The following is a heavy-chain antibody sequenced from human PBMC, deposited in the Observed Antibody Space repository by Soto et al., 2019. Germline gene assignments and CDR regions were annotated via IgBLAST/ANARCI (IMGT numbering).Heavy chain of an antibody. CDR3: TTDRGGAAADLSDY. CDR1: GFTFSNAW. J-gene: IGHJ4*02. Sequence: GGSLRLSCAASGFTFSNAWMSWVRQAPGKGLEWVGRIKSKTDGGTTDYAAPVKGRFTISRDDSKNTLYLQMNSLKTEDTAVYYCTTDRGGAAADLSDYWGQGTLVTVSS. D-gene: IGHD6-13*01. CDR2: IKSKTDGGTT. V-gene: IGHV3-15*01.